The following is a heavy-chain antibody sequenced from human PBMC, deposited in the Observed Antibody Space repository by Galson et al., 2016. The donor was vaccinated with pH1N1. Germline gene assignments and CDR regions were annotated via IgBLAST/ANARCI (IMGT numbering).Heavy chain of an antibody. CDR1: GSSFGSSD. V-gene: IGHV3-33*01. Sequence: SLRLSCAASGSSFGSSDMYWVRQAPGKGLEWVAVIWSDARITNYGDSVMGRFTIPRDNSKKTLFLQMRSLRVEDTAVYYCARDRGGLNSMDVWGRGTTVTVSS. D-gene: IGHD1-26*01. J-gene: IGHJ6*02. CDR3: ARDRGGLNSMDV. CDR2: IWSDARIT.